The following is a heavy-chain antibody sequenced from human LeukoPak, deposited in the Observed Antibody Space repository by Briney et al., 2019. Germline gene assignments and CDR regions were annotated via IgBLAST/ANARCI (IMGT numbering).Heavy chain of an antibody. CDR1: GFTFSSCA. CDR3: AKDRRITMIVAKGYFDL. CDR2: ISGSGGST. V-gene: IGHV3-23*01. J-gene: IGHJ2*01. Sequence: GGSLRLSCAASGFTFSSCAMSWVRQAPGKGLEWVSAISGSGGSTYYADSVKGRFTISRDNSKNTLYLQMNSLRAEDTAVYYCAKDRRITMIVAKGYFDLWGRGTLVTVPS. D-gene: IGHD3-22*01.